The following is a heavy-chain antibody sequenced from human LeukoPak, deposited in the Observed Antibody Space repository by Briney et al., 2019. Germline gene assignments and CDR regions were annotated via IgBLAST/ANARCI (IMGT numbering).Heavy chain of an antibody. V-gene: IGHV1-2*02. CDR3: ATPGAYYDSSGYYLDY. D-gene: IGHD3-22*01. CDR1: GYTFTGYY. J-gene: IGHJ4*02. CDR2: INPNSGGT. Sequence: ASVKVSCKASGYTFTGYYMHWVRQAPGQGLEWVGWINPNSGGTNYAQKFQGRVTMTRDTSISTAYMELSRLRSDDTAVYYCATPGAYYDSSGYYLDYWGQGTLVTVSS.